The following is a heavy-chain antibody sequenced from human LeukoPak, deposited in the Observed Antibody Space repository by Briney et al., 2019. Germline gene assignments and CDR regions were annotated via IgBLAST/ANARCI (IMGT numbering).Heavy chain of an antibody. D-gene: IGHD3-10*01. Sequence: GGSLRLSCAASGFTFSSYWMHWVRHAPGKGLVWVSRINSDGSSTSYADSVKGRFTISRDNAKNTLYLQMNSLRAEDTAVYYCARDSWAMVRGVIYYYYGMDVWGQGTTVTVSS. V-gene: IGHV3-74*01. CDR2: INSDGSST. CDR1: GFTFSSYW. CDR3: ARDSWAMVRGVIYYYYGMDV. J-gene: IGHJ6*02.